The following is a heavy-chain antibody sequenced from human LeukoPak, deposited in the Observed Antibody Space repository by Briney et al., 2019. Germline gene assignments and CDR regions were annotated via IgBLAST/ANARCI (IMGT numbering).Heavy chain of an antibody. V-gene: IGHV3-23*01. CDR1: GFIFSNYG. CDR2: MSGSGSRT. Sequence: GGSLRLSCAASGFIFSNYGMSWVRQAPGKGLEWVSAMSGSGSRTYYADSVKGRFTISRDNSKNTLYLQMNSLRAEDTALYYCAREDSSGLDYWGQGTLVTVSS. CDR3: AREDSSGLDY. J-gene: IGHJ4*02. D-gene: IGHD6-19*01.